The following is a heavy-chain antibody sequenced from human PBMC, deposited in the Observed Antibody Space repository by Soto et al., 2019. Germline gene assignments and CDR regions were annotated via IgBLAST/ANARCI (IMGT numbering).Heavy chain of an antibody. CDR3: AHRWIQLWLF. D-gene: IGHD5-18*01. Sequence: QITLKEYGTTLVKPTQTLTLTCTFSGFSLSTSGVGVGWIRQPPGKALEWLALIYWDDDKRYSPSLKSRLTITKDTSKNQVVLTMTNIDPVDTATYYCAHRWIQLWLFWGQGTLVTVSS. CDR2: IYWDDDK. V-gene: IGHV2-5*02. J-gene: IGHJ4*02. CDR1: GFSLSTSGVG.